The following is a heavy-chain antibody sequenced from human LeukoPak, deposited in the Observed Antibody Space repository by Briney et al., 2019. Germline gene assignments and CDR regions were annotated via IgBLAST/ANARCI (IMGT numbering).Heavy chain of an antibody. Sequence: PSETLSLTCTVSGGSISSGDYYWSWIRQPPGRGLEWIGYIYYSGSTYYNPSLKSRVTISVDTSKNQFSLKLSSVTAADTAVYYCARDLLNEGNHLDYWGQGTLVTVSS. CDR2: IYYSGST. D-gene: IGHD4-23*01. V-gene: IGHV4-30-4*01. CDR1: GGSISSGDYY. CDR3: ARDLLNEGNHLDY. J-gene: IGHJ4*02.